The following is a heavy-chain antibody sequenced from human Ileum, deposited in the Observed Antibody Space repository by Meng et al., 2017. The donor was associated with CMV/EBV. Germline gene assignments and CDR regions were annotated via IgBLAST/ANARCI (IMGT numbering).Heavy chain of an antibody. J-gene: IGHJ4*02. D-gene: IGHD3-9*01. V-gene: IGHV3-30*04. CDR2: ISYNGGNQ. CDR3: GRERTGYYIEC. Sequence: GESLKTSCATSGFTFSHYAMHWVRQAPGKGLEWVAMISYNGGNQFYADSVRGRFTISRDSVKNTLSLQMNSLRGDDTAKYYCGRERTGYYIECWGQGTSVTVSS. CDR1: GFTFSHYA.